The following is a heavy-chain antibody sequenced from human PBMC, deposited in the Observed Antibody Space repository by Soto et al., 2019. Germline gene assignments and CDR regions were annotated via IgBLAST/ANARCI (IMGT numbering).Heavy chain of an antibody. CDR3: ARGKSTMVRGVYDDYYYMDV. J-gene: IGHJ6*03. CDR2: IHHSGST. CDR1: GGSFSGYY. Sequence: QVQLQQWGAGLLKPSETLSLTCAVYGGSFSGYYWSWIRQPPGTGLEWIGEIHHSGSTNYNPSLKSRVTIAVDTSKNQCSLKLSSVTAADTAGYYWARGKSTMVRGVYDDYYYMDVGGKGTTVTVSS. D-gene: IGHD3-10*01. V-gene: IGHV4-34*01.